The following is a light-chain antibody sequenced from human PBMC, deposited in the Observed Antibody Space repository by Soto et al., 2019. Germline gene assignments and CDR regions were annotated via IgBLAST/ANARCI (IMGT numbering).Light chain of an antibody. V-gene: IGKV1-5*01. Sequence: DIQMTQSPSTLSASVGDRVTITCRASQSISSWFAWYQQKPGKAPKLLIYDASSLESGVPSRFSGSGSGTEFPLTISSLQPDDFATYYCQQYNSYSLYTFGQGTKLEIK. J-gene: IGKJ2*01. CDR1: QSISSW. CDR2: DAS. CDR3: QQYNSYSLYT.